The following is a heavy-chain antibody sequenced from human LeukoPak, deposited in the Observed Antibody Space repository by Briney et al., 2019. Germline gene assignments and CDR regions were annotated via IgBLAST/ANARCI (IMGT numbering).Heavy chain of an antibody. CDR3: ARSGDYGGNLVYDY. CDR1: GGTFSSYA. D-gene: IGHD4-23*01. V-gene: IGHV1-69*05. Sequence: ASVKVSFKASGGTFSSYAISWVRQAPGQGLEWMGRIIPIFGTANYAQKFQGRVTITTDESTSTAYMEQSSLRSEDTAVYYCARSGDYGGNLVYDYWGQGTLVTVSS. CDR2: IIPIFGTA. J-gene: IGHJ4*02.